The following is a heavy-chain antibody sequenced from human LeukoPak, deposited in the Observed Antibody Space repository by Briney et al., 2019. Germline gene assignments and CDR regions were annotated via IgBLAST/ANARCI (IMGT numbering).Heavy chain of an antibody. V-gene: IGHV1-2*02. CDR1: GYTFTGYY. CDR3: ARGVARSMSGGYCSSTSCYGSGY. J-gene: IGHJ4*02. CDR2: INPNSGGT. D-gene: IGHD2-2*01. Sequence: GASVNVSCKASGYTFTGYYMHWVRQAPGQGLEWMGWINPNSGGTNYAQKFQGRVTMTRDTSISTAYMELSRLRSDNTAVYYCARGVARSMSGGYCSSTSCYGSGYWGQGTLVTVSS.